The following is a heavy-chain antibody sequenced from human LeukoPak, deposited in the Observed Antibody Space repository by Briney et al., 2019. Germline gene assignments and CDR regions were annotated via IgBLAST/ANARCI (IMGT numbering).Heavy chain of an antibody. J-gene: IGHJ4*02. D-gene: IGHD3/OR15-3a*01. CDR3: ARVGTGYYHFDY. CDR2: ISWNSGSI. V-gene: IGHV3-9*01. CDR1: GFTFDDYA. Sequence: GGSLRLSCAASGFTFDDYAMHWVRQAPGKGLEWVSGISWNSGSIGYADSVKGRFTISRDNAKNSLYLQMNSLRAEDTAVYYCARVGTGYYHFDYWGQGTLVTVSS.